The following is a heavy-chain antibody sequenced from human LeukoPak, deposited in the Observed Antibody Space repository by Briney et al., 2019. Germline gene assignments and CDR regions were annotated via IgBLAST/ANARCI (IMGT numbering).Heavy chain of an antibody. Sequence: GGSLRLSCAASGFTFSNYGMHWVRQAPGKGLEWVASINHNGNVNYYVDSVKGRFTISRDNAKNSQYLQMSNLRAEDTAVYFCARGGGLDVWGQGATVTVSS. CDR2: INHNGNVN. D-gene: IGHD3-16*01. V-gene: IGHV3-7*03. J-gene: IGHJ6*02. CDR1: GFTFSNYG. CDR3: ARGGGLDV.